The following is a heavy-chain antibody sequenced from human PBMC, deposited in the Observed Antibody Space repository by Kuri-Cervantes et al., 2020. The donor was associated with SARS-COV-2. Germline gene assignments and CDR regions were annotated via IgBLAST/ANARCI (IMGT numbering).Heavy chain of an antibody. CDR2: INHSGST. J-gene: IGHJ5*02. Sequence: SETLSLTCAVYGGSFSGYYWNWICQPPGKGLEWIGEINHSGSTNYNPSLKSRVTISVDTSKNQFSLKPSSVTAADTAVYYCARQMMSSITIFGVVITRNWFDPWGQGTLVTVSS. V-gene: IGHV4-34*01. CDR1: GGSFSGYY. D-gene: IGHD3-3*01. CDR3: ARQMMSSITIFGVVITRNWFDP.